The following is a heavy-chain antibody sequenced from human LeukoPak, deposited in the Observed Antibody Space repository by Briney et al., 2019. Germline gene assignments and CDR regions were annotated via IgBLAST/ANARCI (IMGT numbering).Heavy chain of an antibody. V-gene: IGHV3-30*03. J-gene: IGHJ5*02. Sequence: PGGSLRLSCAASGFTFSSYGMHWVRQAPGKGLEWVAVISYDGGNKYYADSVKGRFTISRDNSKNTLYLQMNSLRAEDTAVYYCARSPDIVVVPAADIGSWFDPWGQGTLVTVSS. D-gene: IGHD2-2*01. CDR2: ISYDGGNK. CDR1: GFTFSSYG. CDR3: ARSPDIVVVPAADIGSWFDP.